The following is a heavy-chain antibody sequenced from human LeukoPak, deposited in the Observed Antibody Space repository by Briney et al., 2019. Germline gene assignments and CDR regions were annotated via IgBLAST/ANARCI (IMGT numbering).Heavy chain of an antibody. Sequence: GGSLRLSCVASGFTFGKYWMSWVRQAPGKGLEWVANIKLDGSEKNYVDSVKGRFTISRDNTKNSLYLQMNSLRAEDTAVFYCARVLDTAMVLSPYYYYGMDVWGQGTTVTVSS. J-gene: IGHJ6*02. CDR1: GFTFGKYW. CDR3: ARVLDTAMVLSPYYYYGMDV. D-gene: IGHD5-18*01. CDR2: IKLDGSEK. V-gene: IGHV3-7*03.